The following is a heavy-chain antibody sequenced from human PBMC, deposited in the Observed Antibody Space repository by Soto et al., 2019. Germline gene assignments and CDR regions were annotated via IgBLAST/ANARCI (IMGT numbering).Heavy chain of an antibody. Sequence: QVQLVESGGGVVQPGRSLRLSCAASGFTFSSYAMHWVRQAPGKGLEWVAVISYDGSNKYYADSVKGRFTISRDNSKNTLYLQMNSLSAADTAVYYCARDPGYCSGGSCYSANWFDPWGQGTLVTVSS. CDR2: ISYDGSNK. J-gene: IGHJ5*02. CDR3: ARDPGYCSGGSCYSANWFDP. V-gene: IGHV3-30-3*01. CDR1: GFTFSSYA. D-gene: IGHD2-15*01.